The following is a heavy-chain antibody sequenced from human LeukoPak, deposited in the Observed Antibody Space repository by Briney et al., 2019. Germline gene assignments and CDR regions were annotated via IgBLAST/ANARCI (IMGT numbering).Heavy chain of an antibody. CDR1: GFTFSSYA. CDR3: ARDIRGSGNYGWFDP. Sequence: GGSLRLSCAASGFTFSSYAMSWVRQAPGKGLEWVAAISDSGDSTYYVDSVRGRFTISRDNSKNTLYLQMNSLRVEDTAIYSCARDIRGSGNYGWFDPWGQGTLVTVSS. J-gene: IGHJ5*02. V-gene: IGHV3-23*01. D-gene: IGHD3-10*01. CDR2: ISDSGDST.